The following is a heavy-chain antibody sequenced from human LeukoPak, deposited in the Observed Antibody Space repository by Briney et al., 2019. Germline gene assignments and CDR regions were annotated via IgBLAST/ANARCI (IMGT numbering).Heavy chain of an antibody. CDR1: GFTFSSYA. CDR3: TTGQLPADDAFDI. CDR2: ISYDGSNK. J-gene: IGHJ3*02. V-gene: IGHV3-30-3*01. Sequence: GGSLRLSCAASGFTFSSYAMHWVRQAPGKGLEWVAVISYDGSNKYYADSVKGRFTISRDNSKNTLYLQMNSLKTEDTAVYYCTTGQLPADDAFDIWGQGTMVTVSS. D-gene: IGHD2-2*01.